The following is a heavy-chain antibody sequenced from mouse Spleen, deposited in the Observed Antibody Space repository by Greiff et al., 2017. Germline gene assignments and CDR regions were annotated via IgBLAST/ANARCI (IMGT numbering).Heavy chain of an antibody. Sequence: VQLVESGPGLVAPSQSLSITCTVSGFSLTSYAISWVRQPPGKGLEWLGVIWTGGGTNYNSALKSRLSISKDNSKSQVFLKMNSLQTDDTARYYCARNSGFYGNYEDYAMDYWGQGTSVTVSS. D-gene: IGHD2-1*01. CDR2: IWTGGGT. J-gene: IGHJ4*01. CDR3: ARNSGFYGNYEDYAMDY. CDR1: GFSLTSYA. V-gene: IGHV2-9-1*01.